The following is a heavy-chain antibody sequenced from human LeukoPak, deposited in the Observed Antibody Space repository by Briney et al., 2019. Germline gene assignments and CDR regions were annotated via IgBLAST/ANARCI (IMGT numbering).Heavy chain of an antibody. J-gene: IGHJ4*02. CDR3: TSRGYSYGLTIDY. V-gene: IGHV3-53*01. D-gene: IGHD5-18*01. CDR1: GFTFSSYS. CDR2: IYSGGTT. Sequence: GGSLRLSCAASGFTFSSYSMNWVRQAPGKGLEWVSVIYSGGTTYYTDSVKGRFTISRDNSKNTLYLQMNSLRTEDTAVYYCTSRGYSYGLTIDYWGQGTLVTVSS.